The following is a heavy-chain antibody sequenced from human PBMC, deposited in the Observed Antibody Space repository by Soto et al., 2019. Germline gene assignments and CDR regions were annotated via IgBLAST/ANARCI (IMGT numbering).Heavy chain of an antibody. J-gene: IGHJ4*02. Sequence: EVQLLESGGGLVQPGGSLRLSCAASGXTFNDYAMAWVRQXPGXXLEXVSSISGSGGHSSYADSVKGRFTISRDSVKNMLSLDMSDLRAEDTAVYYCAKDCRRLXXSGSAFDSWGQGALVTVSS. CDR1: GXTFNDYA. V-gene: IGHV3-23*01. CDR3: AKDCRRLXXSGSAFDS. CDR2: ISGSGGHS. D-gene: IGHD3-10*01.